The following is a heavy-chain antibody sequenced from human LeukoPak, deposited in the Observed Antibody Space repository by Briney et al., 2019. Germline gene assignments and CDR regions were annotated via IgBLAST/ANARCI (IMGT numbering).Heavy chain of an antibody. CDR3: AELGITMIGGV. CDR2: IKQDGSEK. Sequence: GGSLRLSCAASGFTFSSYWMGWVRQAPGKGLEWVANIKQDGSEKFYVDSVRGRFTISRDNAKNSLYLQMNSLRAEDTAVYYCAELGITMIGGVWGKGTTVTISS. CDR1: GFTFSSYW. J-gene: IGHJ6*04. D-gene: IGHD3-10*02. V-gene: IGHV3-7*01.